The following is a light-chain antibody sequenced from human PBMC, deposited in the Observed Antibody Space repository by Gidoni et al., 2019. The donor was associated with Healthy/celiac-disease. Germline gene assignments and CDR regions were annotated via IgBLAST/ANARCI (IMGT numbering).Light chain of an antibody. Sequence: DIVLTQSPGTLSLSPGERATLSCRASQSVNSSYLAWYQQKPGQAPRLLIYGASSRATGIPDRFSGSGSGTDFTLTISRLEPEDLAVYYCQQYGSSRTFGQXTKVEIK. J-gene: IGKJ1*01. V-gene: IGKV3-20*01. CDR2: GAS. CDR3: QQYGSSRT. CDR1: QSVNSSY.